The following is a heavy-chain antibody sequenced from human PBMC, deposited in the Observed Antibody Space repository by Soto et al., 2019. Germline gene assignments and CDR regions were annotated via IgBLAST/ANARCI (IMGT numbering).Heavy chain of an antibody. CDR3: VIGRRDRYKVY. J-gene: IGHJ4*01. Sequence: SETLSLTCAVSGYSISSGYYWGWIRQPPGKGLEWIGSIYHSGSTYYNPSLKSRVTISVDTSKNQFSLKLSSVTAADTAVDYIVIGRRDRYKVYCGHGPLVPVS. CDR1: GYSISSGYY. D-gene: IGHD3-16*02. CDR2: IYHSGST. V-gene: IGHV4-38-2*01.